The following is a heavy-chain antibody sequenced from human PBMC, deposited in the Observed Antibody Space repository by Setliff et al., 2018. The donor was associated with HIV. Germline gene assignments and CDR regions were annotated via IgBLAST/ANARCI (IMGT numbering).Heavy chain of an antibody. V-gene: IGHV4-38-2*01. J-gene: IGHJ6*02. D-gene: IGHD6-19*01. CDR3: ARQFTVQWLVSTYGMDV. CDR2: IYHSGST. Sequence: SETLSLTCAVSGYSISSGYYWGWIRQPPGKGLEWIGSIYHSGSTYYNPSLKSRVTISVDTSKNQFSLNLSSVTAADTAVYYCARQFTVQWLVSTYGMDVWGQGTEVTVSS. CDR1: GYSISSGYY.